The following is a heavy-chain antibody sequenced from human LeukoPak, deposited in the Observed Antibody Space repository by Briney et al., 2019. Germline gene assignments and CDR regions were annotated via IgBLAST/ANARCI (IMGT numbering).Heavy chain of an antibody. Sequence: GGSLRLSCAASGFTFSGYWMSWVRQAPGKGLEWVANINQDGSEKYYVDSVKGRFTISRDNAKNTLYLQMNSLRAEDTAVYYCARDGTTDYGDYVGGFFGYWGQGTLVTVSS. D-gene: IGHD4-17*01. CDR2: INQDGSEK. V-gene: IGHV3-7*01. CDR3: ARDGTTDYGDYVGGFFGY. CDR1: GFTFSGYW. J-gene: IGHJ4*02.